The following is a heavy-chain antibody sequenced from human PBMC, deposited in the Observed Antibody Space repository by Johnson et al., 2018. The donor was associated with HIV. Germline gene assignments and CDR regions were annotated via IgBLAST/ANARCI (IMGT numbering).Heavy chain of an antibody. V-gene: IGHV3-74*01. CDR2: SNSDGSST. CDR3: ARSGVVGATSAVDAFDI. J-gene: IGHJ3*02. Sequence: VQLVESGGGLVQPGGSLRLSCAASGFTFSSYWMHWVRQAPGKGLVWVSRSNSDGSSTSYADSVKGRFTISRDNSKNTRYLQMNSLRAEDTAVYYCARSGVVGATSAVDAFDIWGQGTMVTVSS. CDR1: GFTFSSYW. D-gene: IGHD1-26*01.